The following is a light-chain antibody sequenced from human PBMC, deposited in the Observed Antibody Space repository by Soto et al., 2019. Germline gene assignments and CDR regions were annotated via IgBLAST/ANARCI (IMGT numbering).Light chain of an antibody. V-gene: IGKV1-39*01. CDR1: QSISRH. Sequence: DIQMTQSPSSLSASLGDRVTITCRASQSISRHLNWYQQKPGKAPRLLIYAASSLQSGVPSRFSGSGSGTDFILTITSLQPEDSATYYCQQTYNLPRTFGRGTKVD. CDR3: QQTYNLPRT. CDR2: AAS. J-gene: IGKJ3*01.